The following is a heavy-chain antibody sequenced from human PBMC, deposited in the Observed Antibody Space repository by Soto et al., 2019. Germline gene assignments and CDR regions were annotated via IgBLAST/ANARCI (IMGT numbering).Heavy chain of an antibody. CDR2: ISISETT. CDR3: AKDRAGVSSGYQHDAFDI. J-gene: IGHJ3*02. CDR1: GFSFSTYT. Sequence: GGSLRLSCAASGFSFSTYTMSWVRQAAGKGLEWVAGISISETTYYADSVKGRFTISRYNSENTLHMQMNSLRAEDTAVYYCAKDRAGVSSGYQHDAFDIWGQGTMVTVSS. D-gene: IGHD3-22*01. V-gene: IGHV3-23*01.